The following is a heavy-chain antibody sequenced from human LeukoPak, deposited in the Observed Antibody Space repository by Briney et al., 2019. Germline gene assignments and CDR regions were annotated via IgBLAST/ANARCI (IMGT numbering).Heavy chain of an antibody. J-gene: IGHJ4*02. V-gene: IGHV3-7*01. D-gene: IGHD7-27*01. CDR3: ARGDAWGLFDY. Sequence: GGSLRLSCAASGFTFSSYGMHWVRQAPGKGLEWVASIKQDGSEKYYVDSVKGRFTISRDNAKNSLSLQMNSLRAEDTAMYYCARGDAWGLFDYWGQGTLVTVSS. CDR2: IKQDGSEK. CDR1: GFTFSSYG.